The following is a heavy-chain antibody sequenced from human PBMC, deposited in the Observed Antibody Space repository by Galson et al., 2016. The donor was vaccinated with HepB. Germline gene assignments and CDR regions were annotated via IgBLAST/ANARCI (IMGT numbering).Heavy chain of an antibody. CDR1: GFTFSSLA. CDR3: AKDRLMGSRDGDGEFDY. J-gene: IGHJ4*02. Sequence: SLRLSCAASGFTFSSLAMSWVRQAPGKGLEWVSAINANGAGKYYADFVQGRFTISRDTSNNMVYLQMDSLRAEDTALYYCAKDRLMGSRDGDGEFDYWGQGTLVTVSS. D-gene: IGHD2-8*01. V-gene: IGHV3-23*01. CDR2: INANGAGK.